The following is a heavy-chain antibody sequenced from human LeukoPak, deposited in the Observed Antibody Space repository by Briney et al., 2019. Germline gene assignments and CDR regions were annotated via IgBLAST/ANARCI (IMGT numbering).Heavy chain of an antibody. J-gene: IGHJ4*02. CDR2: ISGSGGST. CDR1: GFTFSSYA. Sequence: AGSLSLSCAASGFTFSSYAMSWVRQAPGKGLEWVSAISGSGGSTYYADSVKGRFTISRDNSKNTLYLQMNSLRAEDTAVYYCAKGYSNYSPALYDYWGQGTLVTVSS. CDR3: AKGYSNYSPALYDY. D-gene: IGHD4-11*01. V-gene: IGHV3-23*01.